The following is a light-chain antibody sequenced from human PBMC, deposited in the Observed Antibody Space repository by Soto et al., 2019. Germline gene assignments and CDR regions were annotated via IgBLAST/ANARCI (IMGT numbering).Light chain of an antibody. CDR1: QSVSSN. Sequence: DIVMTQSPATLSASPGERATLSCRASQSVSSNLAWYQQKPGQAPRLLIYGASTRATGIPARFSGSGSGTEFTLTISRLQSEDFAFYYCQQYNNWPRTFGQGTKVEIK. J-gene: IGKJ1*01. V-gene: IGKV3-15*01. CDR2: GAS. CDR3: QQYNNWPRT.